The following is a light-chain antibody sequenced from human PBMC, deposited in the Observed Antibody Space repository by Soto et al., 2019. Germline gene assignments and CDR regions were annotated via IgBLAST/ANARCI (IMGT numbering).Light chain of an antibody. Sequence: QSVLTQPRSVSGSPGQSVTISCTGTSSDVGRYDYVSWFQQYPGEAPKLIIYDVTERPSGVPDRFSGCKSGNTASLTISGLRAEDEAAYSCCSFAGSYSYVFGRGTKVPV. CDR1: SSDVGRYDY. V-gene: IGLV2-11*01. CDR2: DVT. CDR3: CSFAGSYSYV. J-gene: IGLJ1*01.